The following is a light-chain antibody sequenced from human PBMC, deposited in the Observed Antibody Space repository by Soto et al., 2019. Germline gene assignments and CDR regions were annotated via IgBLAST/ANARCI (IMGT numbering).Light chain of an antibody. CDR3: QQYNPYSPWT. Sequence: DIQMTQSPATLSASVGDRVTITCRASQSVRSWLAWYQQKPGTAPKLLIFDASRLESGVPSRFSGSASGTEFTLTISSLQPDDFATYYCQQYNPYSPWTFGQGTKVDIK. J-gene: IGKJ1*01. CDR1: QSVRSW. V-gene: IGKV1-5*01. CDR2: DAS.